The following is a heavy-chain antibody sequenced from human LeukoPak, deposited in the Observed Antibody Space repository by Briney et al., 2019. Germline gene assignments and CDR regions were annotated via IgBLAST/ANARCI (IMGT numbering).Heavy chain of an antibody. CDR1: GFTVRTSH. J-gene: IGHJ4*02. CDR2: IYNTGNT. CDR3: VRADNGFDH. D-gene: IGHD1-14*01. Sequence: GGSLRLSCAASGFTVRTSHMSWIRQAPGKGLEWVSLIYNTGNTHDEDSVKGRFTISRDISKNTLYLQMSRLRSDDTAVYFCVRADNGFDHWGQGALVTVSS. V-gene: IGHV3-53*01.